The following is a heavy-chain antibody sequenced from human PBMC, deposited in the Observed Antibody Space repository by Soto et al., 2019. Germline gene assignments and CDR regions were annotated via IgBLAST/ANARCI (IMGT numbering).Heavy chain of an antibody. Sequence: QVQLQQWGAGLLKPSETLSLTCAVYGGSFSGYYWSWIRQPPGKGLEWSGEIKHSGSTNYNPSSKSRVTISVDTAKNQFSLKLSSVTAADTAVYYCARGRGVRGVKTFDYWGQGTLVTVSS. CDR1: GGSFSGYY. CDR2: IKHSGST. D-gene: IGHD3-10*01. J-gene: IGHJ4*02. CDR3: ARGRGVRGVKTFDY. V-gene: IGHV4-34*01.